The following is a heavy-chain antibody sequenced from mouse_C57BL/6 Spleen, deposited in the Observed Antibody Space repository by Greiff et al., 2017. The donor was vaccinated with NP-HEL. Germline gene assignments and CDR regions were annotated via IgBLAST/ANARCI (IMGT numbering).Heavy chain of an antibody. CDR2: IRNKANNHAT. J-gene: IGHJ4*01. D-gene: IGHD2-3*01. Sequence: EVMLVESGGGLVQPGGSMKLSCAASGFTFSDAWMDWVRQSPEKGLEWVAEIRNKANNHATYYAESVKGRFTISRDDSKSSVYLQMNSLRAEDTGIYYCTRRWLLSYYYAMDYWGQGTSVTVSS. CDR1: GFTFSDAW. CDR3: TRRWLLSYYYAMDY. V-gene: IGHV6-6*01.